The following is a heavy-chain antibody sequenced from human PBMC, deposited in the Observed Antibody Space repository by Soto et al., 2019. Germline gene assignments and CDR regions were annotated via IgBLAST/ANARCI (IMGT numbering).Heavy chain of an antibody. CDR1: GGSISSGGYY. J-gene: IGHJ4*02. V-gene: IGHV4-31*03. CDR3: ARDPKRGYSYGFDY. CDR2: IYYSGST. Sequence: SETLSLTCTVSGGSISSGGYYWSWIRQHPGKGLEWIGYIYYSGSTYYNPSLKSRVTISVDTSKNQFSLKLSSVTAADMAVYYCARDPKRGYSYGFDYWGQGTLVTVSS. D-gene: IGHD5-18*01.